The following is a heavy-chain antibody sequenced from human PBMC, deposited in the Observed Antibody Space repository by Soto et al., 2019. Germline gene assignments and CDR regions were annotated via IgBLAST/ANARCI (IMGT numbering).Heavy chain of an antibody. D-gene: IGHD3-10*01. Sequence: SETLSLTCTVSGGSISSYYWSWIRQPPGKGLGWIGYIYYSGSTNYNPSLKSRVTISVDTSKNQFSLKLSSVTAADTAVYYCARELYGSGSYEWFDPWGQGTLVTVSS. V-gene: IGHV4-59*01. CDR1: GGSISSYY. CDR3: ARELYGSGSYEWFDP. J-gene: IGHJ5*02. CDR2: IYYSGST.